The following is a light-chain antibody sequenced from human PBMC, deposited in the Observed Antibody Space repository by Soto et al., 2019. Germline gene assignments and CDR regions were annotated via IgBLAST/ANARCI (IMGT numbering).Light chain of an antibody. CDR2: DVS. CDR1: SSDVGGYNY. J-gene: IGLJ2*01. Sequence: QSALTQPASVSGSPGQSITMSCTGTSSDVGGYNYVSWYQHHPGKAPKLIIYDVSNRPSGVSNRFSGSKSGNTASLTISGLQAEDEAAYYCSSYTTSSTLDVVFGGGTKLTVL. V-gene: IGLV2-14*03. CDR3: SSYTTSSTLDVV.